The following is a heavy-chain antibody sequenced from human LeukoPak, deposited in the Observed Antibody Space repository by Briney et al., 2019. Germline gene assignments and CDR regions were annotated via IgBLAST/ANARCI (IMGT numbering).Heavy chain of an antibody. CDR1: GFTFSDHH. Sequence: GGSLRLSCAASGFTFSDHHMDWVRQAPGKGLEWVGFIRSKAYGGTTEYAASVNGRFSISRDDSKTIAHLQMNSLKTEDTAVYYCTRRGSYFDSWGQGTLVTVSS. V-gene: IGHV3-49*04. CDR3: TRRGSYFDS. CDR2: IRSKAYGGTT. D-gene: IGHD1-26*01. J-gene: IGHJ4*02.